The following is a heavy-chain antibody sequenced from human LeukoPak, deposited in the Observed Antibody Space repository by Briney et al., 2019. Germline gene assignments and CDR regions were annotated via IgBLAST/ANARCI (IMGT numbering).Heavy chain of an antibody. J-gene: IGHJ6*02. CDR2: IKEDGSEK. CDR3: ARPAAIRNKNYYYYYGMDV. Sequence: GGSLRLSCAASGFTFSSYWMSWVRQAPGKGLEWVANIKEDGSEKYYVDSVKGRFTISRDNAKNSLYLQMNSLRAEDTAVYYCARPAAIRNKNYYYYYGMDVWGQGTTVTVSS. D-gene: IGHD2-2*02. V-gene: IGHV3-7*01. CDR1: GFTFSSYW.